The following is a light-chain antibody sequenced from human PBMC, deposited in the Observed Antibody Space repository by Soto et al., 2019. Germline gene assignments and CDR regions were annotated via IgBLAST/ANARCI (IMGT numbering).Light chain of an antibody. Sequence: EIVLTQSPGTLSLSPGERATLSCRASQSVSSSYLAWYQQRPSQAPRLLIYGASSRATGIPDRFSGSGSGTDFTLTISRLEPADSAVYYCQQYGSSQITFGQGTRLEIK. CDR1: QSVSSSY. CDR3: QQYGSSQIT. V-gene: IGKV3-20*01. J-gene: IGKJ5*01. CDR2: GAS.